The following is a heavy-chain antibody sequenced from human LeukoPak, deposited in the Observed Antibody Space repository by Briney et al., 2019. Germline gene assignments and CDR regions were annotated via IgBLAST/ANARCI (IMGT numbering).Heavy chain of an antibody. V-gene: IGHV4-59*01. CDR2: IYYSGST. J-gene: IGHJ4*02. CDR3: AREEEGCSSTSCYHYFDY. D-gene: IGHD2-2*01. CDR1: GGSISSYY. Sequence: SETLSLTCTVSGGSISSYYWSWIRQPPGKRLEWIGYIYYSGSTNYNPSLKSRVTISVDTSKNQFSLKLSSVTAADTAVYYCAREEEGCSSTSCYHYFDYWGQGTLVTVSS.